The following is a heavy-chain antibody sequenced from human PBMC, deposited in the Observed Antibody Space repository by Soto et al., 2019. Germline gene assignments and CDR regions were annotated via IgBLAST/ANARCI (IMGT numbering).Heavy chain of an antibody. CDR1: GFTFSRYW. CDR2: INGDGSRI. V-gene: IGHV3-74*01. CDR3: ARDSENDGNYYMDV. J-gene: IGHJ6*03. Sequence: EVQLVASGGGLVQPGGSLRLSCEATGFTFSRYWMHWVRQVPGAGLEWVSRINGDGSRITYTDSMKGRFTISRDNAKNTLYLQMNSLRDEDTAVYYCARDSENDGNYYMDVWGKGTTVTVSS. D-gene: IGHD3-10*01.